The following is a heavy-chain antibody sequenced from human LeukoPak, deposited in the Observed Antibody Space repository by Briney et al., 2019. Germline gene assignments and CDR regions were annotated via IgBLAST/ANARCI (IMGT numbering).Heavy chain of an antibody. V-gene: IGHV3-33*01. CDR2: IWYDGSNK. Sequence: PGGSLRLSCAASGFTFSSYGMHWVRQAPGKGLEWVAVIWYDGSNKYYADSVKGRFTISRDNSKNTLYLRMNSLRAEDTAVYYCAREASYYDSSGYYVGYFDYWGQGTLVTVSS. D-gene: IGHD3-22*01. J-gene: IGHJ4*02. CDR3: AREASYYDSSGYYVGYFDY. CDR1: GFTFSSYG.